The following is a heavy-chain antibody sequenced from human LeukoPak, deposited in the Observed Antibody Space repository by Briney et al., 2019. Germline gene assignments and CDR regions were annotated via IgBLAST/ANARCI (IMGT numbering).Heavy chain of an antibody. Sequence: PGGSLRLSCAASQFTFSSYWMHWVRQAPGKGLVWVSRISDGGSTTTYADSVKGRFTISRDNAKNTLYLQMNGLRAEDTAVYYCSRSAYYDGSGNYYDYWGQGTLVTVSS. CDR3: SRSAYYDGSGNYYDY. J-gene: IGHJ4*02. D-gene: IGHD3-22*01. V-gene: IGHV3-74*01. CDR1: QFTFSSYW. CDR2: ISDGGSTT.